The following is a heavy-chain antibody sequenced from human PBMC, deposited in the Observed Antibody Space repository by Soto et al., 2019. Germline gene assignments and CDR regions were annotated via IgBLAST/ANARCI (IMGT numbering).Heavy chain of an antibody. D-gene: IGHD6-19*01. CDR2: INPNSGGT. J-gene: IGHJ6*02. CDR1: GYTFTGYY. Sequence: ASVKVSCKASGYTFTGYYMHWVRQAPGQGLEWMGWINPNSGGTNYAQKFQGRVTMTRDTSISTAYMELSRLRSDDTAVYYCARVSGYSSGWYYYYYGMDAWGQGTTVTVSS. V-gene: IGHV1-2*02. CDR3: ARVSGYSSGWYYYYYGMDA.